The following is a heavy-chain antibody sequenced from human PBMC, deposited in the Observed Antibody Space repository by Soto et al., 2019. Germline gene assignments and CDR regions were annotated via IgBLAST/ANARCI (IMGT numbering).Heavy chain of an antibody. D-gene: IGHD6-13*01. CDR2: ISWNSGSI. CDR3: AKDIRVGGIAAAGTNYYYYYGMDV. J-gene: IGHJ6*02. CDR1: GFTFDDYA. Sequence: GGSLRLSCAASGFTFDDYAMHWVRQAPGKGLEGVSGISWNSGSIGYADSVKGRFTISRDNAKNSLYLQMNSLRAEDTSLYYCAKDIRVGGIAAAGTNYYYYYGMDVWGQGTTVTVSS. V-gene: IGHV3-9*01.